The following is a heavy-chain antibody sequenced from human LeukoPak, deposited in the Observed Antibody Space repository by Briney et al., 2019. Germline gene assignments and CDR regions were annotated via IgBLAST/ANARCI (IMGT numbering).Heavy chain of an antibody. CDR1: GFTFSSYG. Sequence: PGGSLRLSCAASGFTFSSYGMHWVRQAPGKGLEWVAVIWYDGSNKYYADSVKGRFTIPRDNSKNTLYLQMNSLRADDTAVYYCARGVAAAGYYYYGMDVWGQGTTVTVSS. CDR2: IWYDGSNK. D-gene: IGHD6-13*01. CDR3: ARGVAAAGYYYYGMDV. V-gene: IGHV3-33*08. J-gene: IGHJ6*02.